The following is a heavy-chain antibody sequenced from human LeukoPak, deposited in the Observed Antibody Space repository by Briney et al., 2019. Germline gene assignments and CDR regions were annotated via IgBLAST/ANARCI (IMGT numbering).Heavy chain of an antibody. D-gene: IGHD1-26*01. CDR1: GFTFSSYA. J-gene: IGHJ4*02. Sequence: GGSLRLSCAASGFTFSSYAMSWVRQAPGKGLEWVSAISGSGGSTYYAASVKGRFTISRDNSKNTLYLQMNSLRAEDTAVYYCATWELLLSDYWGQGTLVTVSS. CDR3: ATWELLLSDY. V-gene: IGHV3-23*01. CDR2: ISGSGGST.